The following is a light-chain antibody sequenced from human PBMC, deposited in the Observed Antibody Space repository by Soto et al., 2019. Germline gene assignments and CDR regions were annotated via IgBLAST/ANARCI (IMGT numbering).Light chain of an antibody. CDR3: QQYGRT. CDR2: GAS. J-gene: IGKJ1*01. Sequence: EIVLTPSPGTLSLTPGERATLSCRASQSISSSYLAWYQQKPGQAPRLVIYGASSRATGIPDRFSGSGSGTDFTLTISRLEPEDFAVYYCQQYGRTFGQGTKVDIK. V-gene: IGKV3-20*01. CDR1: QSISSSY.